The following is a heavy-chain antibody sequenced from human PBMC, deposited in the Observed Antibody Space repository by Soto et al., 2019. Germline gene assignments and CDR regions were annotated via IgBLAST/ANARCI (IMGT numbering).Heavy chain of an antibody. CDR2: IIPIFGTA. CDR1: GGTFSSYA. J-gene: IGHJ6*02. D-gene: IGHD6-19*01. CDR3: ARTSSLYSSGWMPKGYYYGMDV. V-gene: IGHV1-69*06. Sequence: QVQLVQSGAEVKKPGSSVNVSCKASGGTFSSYAISWVRQAPGQGLEWMGGIIPIFGTANYAQKFQGRVTITADKSTSTAYMELSSLRSEDTAVYYCARTSSLYSSGWMPKGYYYGMDVWGQGTTVTVSS.